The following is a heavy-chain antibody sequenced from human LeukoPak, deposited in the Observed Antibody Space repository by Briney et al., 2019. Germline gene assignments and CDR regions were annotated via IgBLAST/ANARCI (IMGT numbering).Heavy chain of an antibody. CDR3: AKDRVSTSCYTY. CDR1: GFTFSSYW. CDR2: VKQDGSEK. D-gene: IGHD2-2*02. V-gene: IGHV3-7*01. J-gene: IGHJ4*02. Sequence: GGSLRLSCAASGFTFSSYWMSWVRQAPGKGLEWVANVKQDGSEKYYVDSVKGRFTISRDNSKNTLYLQMNSLRAEDTAVYYCAKDRVSTSCYTYWGQGTLVTVSS.